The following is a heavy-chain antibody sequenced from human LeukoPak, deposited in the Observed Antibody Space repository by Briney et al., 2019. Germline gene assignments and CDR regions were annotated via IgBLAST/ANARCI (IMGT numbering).Heavy chain of an antibody. J-gene: IGHJ4*02. Sequence: GGSLRLSCAASGFTVSTYSMNWVCQAPGKGLEWVSSISSSSSNYDYKYYADSVKGRFTISRDNAKNSLYLQMNSLRVEDTAVYYCARPQPNDFGGNFDYWGQGTRVTVSS. CDR3: ARPQPNDFGGNFDY. V-gene: IGHV3-21*01. CDR2: ISSSSSNYDYK. D-gene: IGHD4-23*01. CDR1: GFTVSTYS.